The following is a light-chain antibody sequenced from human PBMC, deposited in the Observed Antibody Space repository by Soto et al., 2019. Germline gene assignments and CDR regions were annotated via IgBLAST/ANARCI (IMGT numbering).Light chain of an antibody. V-gene: IGKV1-5*01. Sequence: DIQVSQSPSTLSASLGDRVTVPCRASQNISSWLAWYQQKPGKAPKLLIYDASNLQSGVPSRFSGSGSGTEFTLTINSLQPDDFATYYCQQYSDDSPTFGQGTKVDIK. CDR1: QNISSW. CDR3: QQYSDDSPT. J-gene: IGKJ1*01. CDR2: DAS.